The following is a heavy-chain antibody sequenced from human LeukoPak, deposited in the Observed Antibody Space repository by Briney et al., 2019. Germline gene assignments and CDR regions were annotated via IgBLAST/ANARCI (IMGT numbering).Heavy chain of an antibody. Sequence: GGSLRLSCAASGFTFHNYWMHWVRQAPGKGLVWVSRISGDGRSTIYTDSVKGRFTISRDNAKNTLYRQMNSLRAEDTAVYYCASGALMWLGESGDYWGQGTLVTVSS. V-gene: IGHV3-74*01. J-gene: IGHJ4*02. CDR1: GFTFHNYW. CDR2: ISGDGRST. CDR3: ASGALMWLGESGDY. D-gene: IGHD3-10*01.